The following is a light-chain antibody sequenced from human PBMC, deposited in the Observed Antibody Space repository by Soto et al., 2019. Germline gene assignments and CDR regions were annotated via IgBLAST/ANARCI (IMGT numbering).Light chain of an antibody. CDR1: SGHSSYA. V-gene: IGLV4-69*01. CDR3: QTGRV. J-gene: IGLJ2*01. Sequence: QPVLTQSPSASASLGASVKLTCTLSSGHSSYAIAWHQQQPEKGPRYLMKLNSDGSHSKGDGIPDRFSGSSSGAERYLTISSLQSEDEADYYCQTGRVFGVGTKLTVL. CDR2: LNSDGSH.